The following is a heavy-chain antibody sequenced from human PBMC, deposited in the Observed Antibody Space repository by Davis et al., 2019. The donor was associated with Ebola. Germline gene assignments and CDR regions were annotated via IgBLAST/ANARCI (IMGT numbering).Heavy chain of an antibody. Sequence: MPSETLSLTCTVSGGSISSSSYYWGWIRQPPGKGLEWIGSIYYSGSTYYNPSLKSRVTISVDTSKNQFSLKLSSVTAADTAVYYCARVISSGWNNWFDPWGQGTLVTVSS. CDR1: GGSISSSSYY. D-gene: IGHD6-19*01. CDR3: ARVISSGWNNWFDP. CDR2: IYYSGST. J-gene: IGHJ5*02. V-gene: IGHV4-39*07.